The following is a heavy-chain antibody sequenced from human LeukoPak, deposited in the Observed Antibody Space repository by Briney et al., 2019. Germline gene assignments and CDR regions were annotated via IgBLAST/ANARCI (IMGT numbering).Heavy chain of an antibody. CDR3: TRRHYGDYVVDN. Sequence: GGSLRLSCATSGFTFNGSALHWVRQASGQGLEWVGRIRSKAHRYATAYAASVKGRLTVSRDDSKNMANLQMNSLKTEDTAIYYCTRRHYGDYVVDNWGQGTLVTVSS. CDR2: IRSKAHRYAT. D-gene: IGHD4-17*01. J-gene: IGHJ4*02. V-gene: IGHV3-73*01. CDR1: GFTFNGSA.